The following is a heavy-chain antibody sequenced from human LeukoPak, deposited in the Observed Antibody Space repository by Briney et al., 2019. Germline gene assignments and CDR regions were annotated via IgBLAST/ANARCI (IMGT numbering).Heavy chain of an antibody. V-gene: IGHV4-34*01. CDR2: INHSGST. D-gene: IGHD3-22*01. CDR1: GFTVSSNY. CDR3: ARGTYYYDSSGYLTPYYFDY. J-gene: IGHJ4*02. Sequence: GSLRLSCAASGFTVSSNYMSWVRQAPGKGLEWIGEINHSGSTNYNPSLKSRVTISVDTSKNQFSLKLSSVTAADTAVYYCARGTYYYDSSGYLTPYYFDYWGQGTLVTVSS.